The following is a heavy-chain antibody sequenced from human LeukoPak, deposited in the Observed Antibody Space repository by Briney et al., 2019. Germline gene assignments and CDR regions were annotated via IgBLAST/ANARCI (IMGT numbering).Heavy chain of an antibody. D-gene: IGHD4-17*01. Sequence: AESLKISCKASGYTFSTYWIAWVRQMPGKGLEWMGIIYPGDSDTRDSPSFLGQVTMSVDQSISTAYLQWSSLKASDSAMYYCARLYSGDTGGFDIWGQGAMVTVSS. J-gene: IGHJ3*02. V-gene: IGHV5-51*01. CDR3: ARLYSGDTGGFDI. CDR2: IYPGDSDT. CDR1: GYTFSTYW.